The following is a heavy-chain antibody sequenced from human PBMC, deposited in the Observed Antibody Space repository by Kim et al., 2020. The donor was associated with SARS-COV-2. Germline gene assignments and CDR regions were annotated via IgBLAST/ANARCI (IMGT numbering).Heavy chain of an antibody. D-gene: IGHD3-3*01. V-gene: IGHV4-59*01. J-gene: IGHJ4*02. CDR2: IYYSGST. Sequence: SETLSLTCTVSGGSIISYYWSWIRQPPGKGLEWIGYIYYSGSTNYNPSLKSRVTISVDTSKNQFSLKLSSLTAADTAVYYCARGVLITIFGVVREFDYWGQGTLVTVSS. CDR1: GGSIISYY. CDR3: ARGVLITIFGVVREFDY.